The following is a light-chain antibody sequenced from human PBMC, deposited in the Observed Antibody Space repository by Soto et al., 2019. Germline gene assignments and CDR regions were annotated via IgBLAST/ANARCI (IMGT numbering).Light chain of an antibody. V-gene: IGLV2-14*01. J-gene: IGLJ1*01. CDR3: SSYTSGSILCV. CDR2: DVS. Sequence: QSVLTQPASVSGSPGQSITISCTGTSSDVGGYNYVSWYQQHPGKAPKLMIYDVSNRPSGVSNRFSGSKSGNTASMTISGLQAEDEADYYCSSYTSGSILCVFGTGTKVTVL. CDR1: SSDVGGYNY.